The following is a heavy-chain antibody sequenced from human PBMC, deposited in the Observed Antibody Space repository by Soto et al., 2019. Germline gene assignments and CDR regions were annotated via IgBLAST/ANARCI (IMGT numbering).Heavy chain of an antibody. Sequence: GGSLRLSCAVSGFTFSDYYMSWIRQAPGKGLEWVSYISRSGSTIYYADSVKGRFTISRDNAKNSLYLQMNSLRAEATAVYYCARPTTVTTWDAFDIWGQGTMVTVSS. V-gene: IGHV3-11*01. D-gene: IGHD4-17*01. J-gene: IGHJ3*02. CDR1: GFTFSDYY. CDR2: ISRSGSTI. CDR3: ARPTTVTTWDAFDI.